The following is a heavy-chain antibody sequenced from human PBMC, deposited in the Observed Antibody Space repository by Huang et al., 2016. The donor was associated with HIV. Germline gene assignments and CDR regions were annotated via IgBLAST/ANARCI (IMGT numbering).Heavy chain of an antibody. D-gene: IGHD6-13*01. V-gene: IGHV3-30*02. CDR2: IRYDGSNK. Sequence: QVQLVESGGGVVQPGGSLRLSCTASGFSFNAYGMHWVRQAPGRGLVWVVFIRYDGSNKYYADSVKVRFTISRDNSKNTLYLQMSSQRAEDTAVYYCAKGRGLAAAPDWYFDLWGRGTLVTVSS. CDR3: AKGRGLAAAPDWYFDL. CDR1: GFSFNAYG. J-gene: IGHJ2*01.